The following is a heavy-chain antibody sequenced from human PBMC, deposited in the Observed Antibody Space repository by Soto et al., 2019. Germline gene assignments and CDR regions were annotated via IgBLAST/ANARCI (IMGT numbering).Heavy chain of an antibody. V-gene: IGHV3-23*01. CDR3: ARWSYLDY. Sequence: QAGGSLRLSCAASGFSFGSYALSRVRQAPGKGLEWVSTISGSDGKTFYADSVKGRFSISRDTSQSTLYLQMNSLRADDTAMYYCARWSYLDYWGQGTRVTVYS. CDR1: GFSFGSYA. CDR2: ISGSDGKT. J-gene: IGHJ4*02. D-gene: IGHD3-3*01.